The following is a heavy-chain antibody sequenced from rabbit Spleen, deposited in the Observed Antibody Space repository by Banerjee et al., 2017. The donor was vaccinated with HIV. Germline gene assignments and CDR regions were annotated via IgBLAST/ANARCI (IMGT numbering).Heavy chain of an antibody. V-gene: IGHV1S40*01. Sequence: QSLEESGGGLVKPGASLTLTCKASGFSLNSGYDMCWVRQAPGKGLEWIACIYAGSSGSTYSATWAKDRFTISKASWTTVTLQMISLTDADTARYFCARDLAGAVGWNFDLWGPGTLVTVS. D-gene: IGHD4-1*01. J-gene: IGHJ4*01. CDR2: IYAGSSGST. CDR3: ARDLAGAVGWNFDL. CDR1: GFSLNSGYD.